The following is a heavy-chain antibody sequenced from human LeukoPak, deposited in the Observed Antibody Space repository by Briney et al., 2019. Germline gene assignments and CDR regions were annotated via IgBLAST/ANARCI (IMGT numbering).Heavy chain of an antibody. CDR1: GFTFSSYA. J-gene: IGHJ4*02. V-gene: IGHV3-30*04. CDR3: ARDPNYYGSGSSDDY. Sequence: PGGSLRLSCAASGFTFSSYAMHWVRQAPGKGLEWVAVISYDGSNKYYADSVKGRFTISRDNSKNTLYLQMNSLRAEDTAVYYCARDPNYYGSGSSDDYWGQGTLVTVSS. D-gene: IGHD3-10*01. CDR2: ISYDGSNK.